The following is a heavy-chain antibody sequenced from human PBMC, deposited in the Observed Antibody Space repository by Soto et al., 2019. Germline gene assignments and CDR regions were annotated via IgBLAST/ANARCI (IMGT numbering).Heavy chain of an antibody. D-gene: IGHD1-7*01. CDR1: GYTFTSYD. J-gene: IGHJ4*02. CDR3: AIAAGYNWNYNLVF. Sequence: ASVKVSCKASGYTFTSYDINWVRQATGPGLEWMGWMNPNSGNTGYAQKSPGSVTMTRTTSISTAYMEPSSLRSEDTVVDYWAIAAGYNWNYNLVFWGQGTLVTVSS. CDR2: MNPNSGNT. V-gene: IGHV1-8*01.